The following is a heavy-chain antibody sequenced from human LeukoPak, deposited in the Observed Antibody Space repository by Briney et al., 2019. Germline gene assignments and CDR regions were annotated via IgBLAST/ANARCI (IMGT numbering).Heavy chain of an antibody. CDR1: GFTFSSYW. Sequence: GGSLRLYCAASGFTFSSYWMSWLRQAPGKGLEWVANIKQDGSEKYYVDSVKGRFTISRDNAKNSLYLQMNSLRAEDTAVYYCARILPDCSSTSCFSYYFDYWGQGTLVTVSS. J-gene: IGHJ4*02. CDR3: ARILPDCSSTSCFSYYFDY. V-gene: IGHV3-7*01. D-gene: IGHD2-2*01. CDR2: IKQDGSEK.